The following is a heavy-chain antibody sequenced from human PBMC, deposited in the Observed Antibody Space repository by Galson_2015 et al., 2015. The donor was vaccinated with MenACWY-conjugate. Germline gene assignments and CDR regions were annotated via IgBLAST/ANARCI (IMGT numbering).Heavy chain of an antibody. J-gene: IGHJ4*02. D-gene: IGHD3-22*01. Sequence: SVKVSCKASGYTFTSYAMHWVRQAPGQRLEWMGWINAGNGNTKYSQKFQGRVTITRDTSASTAYMELSSLRSEDTAVYYCARFADSSPYFDYWGQGTLVTVSS. CDR2: INAGNGNT. CDR3: ARFADSSPYFDY. CDR1: GYTFTSYA. V-gene: IGHV1-3*01.